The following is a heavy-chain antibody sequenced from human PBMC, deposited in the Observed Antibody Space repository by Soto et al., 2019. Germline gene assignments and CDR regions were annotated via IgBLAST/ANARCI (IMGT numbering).Heavy chain of an antibody. V-gene: IGHV3-30*18. CDR3: AKVGDMVATAYYYYYGMDV. D-gene: IGHD5-12*01. CDR2: ISYDGSNK. J-gene: IGHJ6*02. Sequence: PGGSLRLSCAASGFTFSSYGMNWVRKATGKGLEWVAVISYDGSNKYYADSVKGRFTISRDNSKNTLYLQMNGLRAEDTAVYYCAKVGDMVATAYYYYYGMDVWGQGTTVTVSS. CDR1: GFTFSSYG.